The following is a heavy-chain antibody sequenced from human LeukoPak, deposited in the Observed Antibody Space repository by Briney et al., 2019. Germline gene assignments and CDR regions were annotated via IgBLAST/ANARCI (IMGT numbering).Heavy chain of an antibody. CDR3: AKDSAIGGDY. CDR2: INPSGGST. Sequence: ASVKVSCRASGYTFTSYYMHWVRQAPGQGLEWMGIINPSGGSTSYAQKFQGRVTMTRDMSTSTDYMELSSLRSEDTAVYYCAKDSAIGGDYWGQGTLVSVSS. CDR1: GYTFTSYY. J-gene: IGHJ4*02. V-gene: IGHV1-46*01. D-gene: IGHD5-18*01.